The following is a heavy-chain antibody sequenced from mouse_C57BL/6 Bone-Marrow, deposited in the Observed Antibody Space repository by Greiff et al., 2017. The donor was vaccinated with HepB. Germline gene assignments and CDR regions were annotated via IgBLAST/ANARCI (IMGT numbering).Heavy chain of an antibody. D-gene: IGHD1-1*01. Sequence: EVQLQESGPGLAKPSQPLSLTCSVTGYSITSDYWNWIRKFPGNKLEYMGYISYSGSTYYNPSLKSRISITRDTSKNQYYLQLNSVTTEDTATYYGARYGDYGSSYVGYCDVWGTGTTVTVSS. CDR3: ARYGDYGSSYVGYCDV. V-gene: IGHV3-8*01. J-gene: IGHJ1*03. CDR2: ISYSGST. CDR1: GYSITSDY.